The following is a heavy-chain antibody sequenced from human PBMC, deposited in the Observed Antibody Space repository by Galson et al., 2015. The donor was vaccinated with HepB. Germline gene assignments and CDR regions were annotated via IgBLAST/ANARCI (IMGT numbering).Heavy chain of an antibody. J-gene: IGHJ6*03. CDR3: ARHRAYHYYYYMDV. Sequence: ETLSLTCTVSGGSISSTSYYWGWIRQPPGKGLEWIGGIYYIGSTYYNPSPKSPVTIAVDTSKNQFSLKLSSVTAADTAVYYCARHRAYHYYYYMDVWGNGTPVTVSS. CDR1: GGSISSTSYY. CDR2: IYYIGST. V-gene: IGHV4-39*01.